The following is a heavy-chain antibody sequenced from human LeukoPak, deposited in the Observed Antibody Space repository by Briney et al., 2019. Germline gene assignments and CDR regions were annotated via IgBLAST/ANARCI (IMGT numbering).Heavy chain of an antibody. Sequence: ASVKVSCKASGYTFTSYGISWVRQAPGQGLEWMGWISAYNGNTNYAQKLQGGVTMTTDTSTSTAYMELRSLRSDDTAVYYCAREGRPAAYYYYYYMDVWGKGTTVTVSS. CDR1: GYTFTSYG. V-gene: IGHV1-18*01. CDR3: AREGRPAAYYYYYYMDV. J-gene: IGHJ6*03. CDR2: ISAYNGNT. D-gene: IGHD2-2*01.